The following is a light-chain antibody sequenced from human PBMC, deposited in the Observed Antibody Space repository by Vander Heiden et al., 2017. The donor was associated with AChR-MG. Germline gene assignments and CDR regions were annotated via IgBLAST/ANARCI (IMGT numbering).Light chain of an antibody. Sequence: HSALTQPASVSGSPGHSITISCTVTSSDVGSYNLVSWYQQHPGKAPKLMIYEVSKRPSGVSNRFSGSKSGNTASLTISGLQAEDEADYYCCSYAGSSTLVFGGGTKLTVL. CDR1: SSDVGSYNL. CDR2: EVS. CDR3: CSYAGSSTLV. V-gene: IGLV2-23*02. J-gene: IGLJ2*01.